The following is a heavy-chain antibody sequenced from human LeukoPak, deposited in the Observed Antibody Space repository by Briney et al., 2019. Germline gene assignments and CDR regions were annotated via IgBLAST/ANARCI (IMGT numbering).Heavy chain of an antibody. D-gene: IGHD6-13*01. J-gene: IGHJ4*02. V-gene: IGHV4-59*08. CDR3: ARQRGSSSSWYFDY. Sequence: SETLSLTCTVSGGSISSYYWSWIRQPPGKGLEWIGYIYYSGSTNYNPSLKSRVTISVDTSKNQFSLKLSSVTAADTAVYYCARQRGSSSSWYFDYWGQGTLVTASS. CDR2: IYYSGST. CDR1: GGSISSYY.